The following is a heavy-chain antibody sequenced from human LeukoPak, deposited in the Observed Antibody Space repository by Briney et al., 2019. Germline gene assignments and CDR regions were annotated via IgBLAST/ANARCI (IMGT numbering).Heavy chain of an antibody. CDR1: GYTFTGYY. D-gene: IGHD5-18*01. Sequence: GASVKVSCKASGYTFTGYYMHWVRQAPGQGLEWMGWINPNSGGTNYAQKFQGRVTMTRDTSISTAYMELSRLRSDDTAVYYCARVEWIQLWYLIDYWGQGTLVTVSS. V-gene: IGHV1-2*02. CDR3: ARVEWIQLWYLIDY. J-gene: IGHJ4*02. CDR2: INPNSGGT.